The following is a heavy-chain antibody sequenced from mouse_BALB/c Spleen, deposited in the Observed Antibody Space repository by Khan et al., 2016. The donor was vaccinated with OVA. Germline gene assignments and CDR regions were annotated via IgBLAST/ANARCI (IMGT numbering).Heavy chain of an antibody. CDR2: ISPGSGDT. V-gene: IGHV1-77*01. J-gene: IGHJ3*01. Sequence: QVQLQQSGAELARPGASVKLSCTASGYTFTDYYINWVKQRTGQGLEWIGEISPGSGDTYYNERFMGKATLTADKSSSTAYMQLSSLTSEASAVYFWSRRNYFGYTFAYWGQGTLVTVSA. CDR1: GYTFTDYY. D-gene: IGHD1-2*01. CDR3: SRRNYFGYTFAY.